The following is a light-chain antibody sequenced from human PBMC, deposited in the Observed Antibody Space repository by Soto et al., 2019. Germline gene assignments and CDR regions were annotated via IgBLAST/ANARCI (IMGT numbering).Light chain of an antibody. CDR1: QTVNTNY. Sequence: EVVLTQSPGTLSLSPGEGATLSCRASQTVNTNYLIWYQHRPGQAPSLLIYGAFSWAPGIPDRFRGSGSGSDFTLTISRLEPEDFAVYYCQLYGDSRWTFGQGTK. CDR2: GAF. J-gene: IGKJ1*01. V-gene: IGKV3-20*01. CDR3: QLYGDSRWT.